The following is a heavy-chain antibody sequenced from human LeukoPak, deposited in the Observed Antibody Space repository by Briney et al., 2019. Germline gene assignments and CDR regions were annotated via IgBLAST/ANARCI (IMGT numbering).Heavy chain of an antibody. J-gene: IGHJ4*02. V-gene: IGHV4-38-2*01. CDR1: GYSISSGYY. D-gene: IGHD1-26*01. CDR3: ARHANSGSYYEGY. CDR2: IYHSGST. Sequence: PSETLSLTCAVSGYSISSGYYWGWIRQPPGKGLEWIGSIYHSGSTYYNPSLKSRVTISVDTSKNQFSLKLSSVTAADTAMYYCARHANSGSYYEGYWGQGTLVTVSS.